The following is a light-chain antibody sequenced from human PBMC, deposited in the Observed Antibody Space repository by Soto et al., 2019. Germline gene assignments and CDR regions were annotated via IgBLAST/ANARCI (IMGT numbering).Light chain of an antibody. CDR2: DAS. CDR1: QSVSSY. J-gene: IGKJ4*01. CDR3: QQRSNWPPVT. Sequence: EIVLTQSPATLSLSPGERATLSCRASQSVSSYLAWYQQKPGQAPRLLIYDASNRATGIPARFSGSGSGTDFTRTSSRLEPEDFAIYYCQQRSNWPPVTFGGGTKVEIK. V-gene: IGKV3-11*01.